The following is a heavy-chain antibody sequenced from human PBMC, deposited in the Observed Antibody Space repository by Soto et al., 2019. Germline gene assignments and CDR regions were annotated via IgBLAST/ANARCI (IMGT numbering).Heavy chain of an antibody. D-gene: IGHD2-2*01. CDR3: ARESYCSSTSCSNWFDP. CDR1: GFTFSSYS. V-gene: IGHV3-21*01. J-gene: IGHJ5*02. Sequence: GGSLRLSCAASGFTFSSYSMNWVRQAPGKGLEWVSSISSSSSYIYYADSVKGRFTISRDNAKNSLYLQMNSLRAEDTAVYYCARESYCSSTSCSNWFDPWGQGTLVTVSS. CDR2: ISSSSSYI.